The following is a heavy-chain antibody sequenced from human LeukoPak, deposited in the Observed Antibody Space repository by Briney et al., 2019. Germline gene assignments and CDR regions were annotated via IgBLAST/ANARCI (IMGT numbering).Heavy chain of an antibody. CDR3: ARETLYYDILTGYTDP. CDR1: GGSISSYY. CDR2: IYYSGST. D-gene: IGHD3-9*01. J-gene: IGHJ5*02. V-gene: IGHV4-39*07. Sequence: SETLSLTCTVSGGSISSYYWGWIRQPPGKGLEWIGSIYYSGSTYYNPSLKSRVTISVDTSKNQFSLKLSSVTAADTAVYYCARETLYYDILTGYTDPWGQGTLVTVSS.